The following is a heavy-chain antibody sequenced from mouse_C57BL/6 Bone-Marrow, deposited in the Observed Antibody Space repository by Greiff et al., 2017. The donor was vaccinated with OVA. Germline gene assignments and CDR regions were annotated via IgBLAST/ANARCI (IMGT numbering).Heavy chain of an antibody. Sequence: QVQLQQSGAELARPGASVKLSCKASGYTFTSYGISWVKQRTGQGLEWIGELYPRSGNTYYNEKFNGKATPNADKYTSTAYMELRSLASEDAAVYFCERNGYYPWFAYWGQGTLVTVSA. J-gene: IGHJ3*01. D-gene: IGHD2-3*01. CDR1: GYTFTSYG. CDR3: ERNGYYPWFAY. CDR2: LYPRSGNT. V-gene: IGHV1-81*01.